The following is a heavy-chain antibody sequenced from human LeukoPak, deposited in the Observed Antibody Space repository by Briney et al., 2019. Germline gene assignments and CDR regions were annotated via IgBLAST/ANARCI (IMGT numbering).Heavy chain of an antibody. D-gene: IGHD3-22*01. CDR2: IHTSGST. J-gene: IGHJ4*02. V-gene: IGHV4-4*07. CDR3: AREIGSGYYNKYYFDY. CDR1: GGSISSYY. Sequence: SETLSLTCTVSGGSISSYYWSWIRQPAGKGLEWIGRIHTSGSTNYNPSLKSRVTMSVDTSKNQFSLKLSSVTAADTAVYYCAREIGSGYYNKYYFDYWGQGTLVTVSS.